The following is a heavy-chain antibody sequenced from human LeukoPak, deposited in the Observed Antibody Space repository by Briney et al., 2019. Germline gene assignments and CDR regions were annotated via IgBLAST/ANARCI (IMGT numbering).Heavy chain of an antibody. CDR1: GGSISSGGYS. J-gene: IGHJ4*02. CDR2: IYHSGST. Sequence: SQTLSLTCAVSGGSISSGGYSWSWLRQPPGKGLEWIGYIYHSGSTYYNPSLKSRVTISVDRSKNQFSLKLSSVTAADTAVYYCARGRYSYGPNDYWGQGTLVTVSS. CDR3: ARGRYSYGPNDY. D-gene: IGHD5-18*01. V-gene: IGHV4-30-2*01.